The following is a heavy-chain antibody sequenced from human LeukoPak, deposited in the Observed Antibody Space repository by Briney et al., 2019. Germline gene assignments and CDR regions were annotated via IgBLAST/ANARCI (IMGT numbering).Heavy chain of an antibody. J-gene: IGHJ4*02. CDR3: ARRAGDYSHPYDY. V-gene: IGHV3-53*01. CDR1: GFTVSSNS. Sequence: PGGSLRLSCTVSGFTVSSNSMSWVRQAPGKGLEWVSFIYSGGNTHNSDSVKGRFTISRDNSKSTLYLQMNSLRAEDTAVYYCARRAGDYSHPYDYWGQGTLVTVSS. D-gene: IGHD3-22*01. CDR2: IYSGGNT.